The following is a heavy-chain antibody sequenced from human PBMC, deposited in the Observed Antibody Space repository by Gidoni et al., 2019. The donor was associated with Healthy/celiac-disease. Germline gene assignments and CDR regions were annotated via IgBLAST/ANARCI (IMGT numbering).Heavy chain of an antibody. J-gene: IGHJ4*02. CDR2: IRSKAYGGTT. Sequence: EVQLVESGGGLVQPGRSLRLSCTAAGFTLGDFAMSWFRQAPGKGLEWVGFIRSKAYGGTTEYAASVKGRFTISRDDSKSIAYLQMNSLKTEDTAVYYCTRGAPYGSGSYGYWGQGTLVTVSS. CDR1: GFTLGDFA. V-gene: IGHV3-49*03. CDR3: TRGAPYGSGSYGY. D-gene: IGHD3-10*01.